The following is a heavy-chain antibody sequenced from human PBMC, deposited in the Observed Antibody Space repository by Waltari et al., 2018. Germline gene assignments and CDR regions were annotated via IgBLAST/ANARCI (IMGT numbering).Heavy chain of an antibody. CDR3: ARVGGWGYCSGGSCSPGGY. Sequence: QVQLVQSGAEVKKPGASVKVSCKASGYTFTSYGISWVRQAPGQGLEWMGWISAYNGNTNYAQKRQGRGTMTTDTSTSTAYMELRSLRSDDTAVYYCARVGGWGYCSGGSCSPGGYWGQGTLVTVSS. CDR2: ISAYNGNT. V-gene: IGHV1-18*01. CDR1: GYTFTSYG. J-gene: IGHJ4*02. D-gene: IGHD2-15*01.